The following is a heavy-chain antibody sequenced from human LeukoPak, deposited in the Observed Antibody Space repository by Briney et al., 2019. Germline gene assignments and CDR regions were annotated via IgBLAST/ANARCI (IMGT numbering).Heavy chain of an antibody. CDR1: GFTFSSYW. V-gene: IGHV3-74*01. CDR3: ARPDYGDYHFDY. CDR2: INSDGSST. J-gene: IGHJ4*02. D-gene: IGHD4-17*01. Sequence: GGSLRLSCAASGFTFSSYWMHWVRQAPGKGLVWVSRINSDGSSTSYADSVNGRFTISRDNAKNTLYLQMNSLRAEDTAVYYCARPDYGDYHFDYWGQGTLVTVSS.